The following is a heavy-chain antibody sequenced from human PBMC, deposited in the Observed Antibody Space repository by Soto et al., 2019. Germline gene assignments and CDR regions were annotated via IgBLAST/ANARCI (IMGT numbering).Heavy chain of an antibody. CDR3: AKDAREEDYVWGSYRYFDY. D-gene: IGHD3-16*02. J-gene: IGHJ4*02. CDR1: GFTFSSYA. V-gene: IGHV3-23*01. CDR2: ISGSGGST. Sequence: GGSLRLSCAASGFTFSSYAMSWVRQAPGKGLEWVSAISGSGGSTYYADSVKGRFTISRDNSKNTLYLQMNSLRAEDTAVYYCAKDAREEDYVWGSYRYFDYWGRGTLVTVSS.